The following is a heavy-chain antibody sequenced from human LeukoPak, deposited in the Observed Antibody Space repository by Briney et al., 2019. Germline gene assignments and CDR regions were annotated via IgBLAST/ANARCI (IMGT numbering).Heavy chain of an antibody. CDR3: ARAQFDVDSSSHFDY. D-gene: IGHD6-6*01. CDR2: ISSSNSTI. Sequence: GGFLRLSCAASGFTFSSYSMNWVRQAPGKGLEWVSYISSSNSTIYYADSVKGRFTISRDNAKNSLYLQMNSLRAEDTAVYYCARAQFDVDSSSHFDYWGQGTLVTVSS. V-gene: IGHV3-48*04. J-gene: IGHJ4*02. CDR1: GFTFSSYS.